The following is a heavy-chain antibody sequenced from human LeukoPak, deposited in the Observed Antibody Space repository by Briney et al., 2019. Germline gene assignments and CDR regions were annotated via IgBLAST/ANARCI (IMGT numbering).Heavy chain of an antibody. CDR2: ISYDGSNK. V-gene: IGHV3-30*18. Sequence: GGSLRLSCAASGFTFSSYGMHWVRQAPGKGLEWVAVISYDGSNKYYADSVKGRFTISRDNSKNTLYLQMNSLRAEDTAVYYCAKSRPAVDFGYWGQGTLVTVSS. CDR1: GFTFSSYG. J-gene: IGHJ4*02. CDR3: AKSRPAVDFGY. D-gene: IGHD6-19*01.